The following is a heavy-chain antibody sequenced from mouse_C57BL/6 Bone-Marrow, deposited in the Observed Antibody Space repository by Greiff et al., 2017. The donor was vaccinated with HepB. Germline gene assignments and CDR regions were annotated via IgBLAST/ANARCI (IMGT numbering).Heavy chain of an antibody. D-gene: IGHD2-4*01. J-gene: IGHJ3*01. V-gene: IGHV3-6*01. CDR2: ISYDGSN. Sequence: EVKLVESGPGLVKPSQSLSLTCSVTGYSITSGYYWNWIRQFPGNKLEWMGYISYDGSNNYNPSLKNRISITRDTSKNQFFLKLNSVTTEDTATYYCAREGEYDVAYWGQGTLVTVSA. CDR1: GYSITSGYY. CDR3: AREGEYDVAY.